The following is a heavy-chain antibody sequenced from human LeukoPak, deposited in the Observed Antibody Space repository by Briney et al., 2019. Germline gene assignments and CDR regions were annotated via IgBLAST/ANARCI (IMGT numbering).Heavy chain of an antibody. V-gene: IGHV1-69*04. CDR3: ARSGDDSSGYGEFDY. J-gene: IGHJ4*02. CDR2: IIPILGIA. D-gene: IGHD3-22*01. CDR1: GGTFSSYA. Sequence: SVKVSCKASGGTFSSYAISWVRQAPGQGLEWMGRIIPILGIANYAQKFQGRVTITADKSTSTAYMELSRLRSDDTAVYYCARSGDDSSGYGEFDYWGQGTLVTVSS.